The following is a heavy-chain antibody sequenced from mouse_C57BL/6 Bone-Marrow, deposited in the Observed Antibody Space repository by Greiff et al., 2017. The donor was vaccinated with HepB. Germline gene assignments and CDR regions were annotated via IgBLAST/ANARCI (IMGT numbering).Heavy chain of an antibody. D-gene: IGHD2-5*01. V-gene: IGHV12-3*01. Sequence: VQLVESGPGLVKPSQSLFLTCSITGFPITSGYYWIWIRQSPGKPLEWMGYITHSGETFYNPSLQSPISITRETSKNQFFLQLNSVTTEDTAMYYCAGDYSNYVSYAMDYWGQGTSVTVSS. CDR2: ITHSGET. CDR3: AGDYSNYVSYAMDY. CDR1: GFPITSGYY. J-gene: IGHJ4*01.